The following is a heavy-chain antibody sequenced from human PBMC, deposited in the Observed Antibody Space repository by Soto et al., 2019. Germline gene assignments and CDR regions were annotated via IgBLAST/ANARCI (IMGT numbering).Heavy chain of an antibody. J-gene: IGHJ5*02. V-gene: IGHV3-23*01. CDR1: GFTFSSYA. D-gene: IGHD2-21*02. Sequence: PGESLKISCAASGFTFSSYAMNWVRQAPGKGLEWVSVISGSGGSTYYADSVKGRFTISRDNSKNTLYLQMNSLKTEDTALYYCTRAHCGADCYGLNWFDPWGQGTMVTVSS. CDR3: TRAHCGADCYGLNWFDP. CDR2: ISGSGGST.